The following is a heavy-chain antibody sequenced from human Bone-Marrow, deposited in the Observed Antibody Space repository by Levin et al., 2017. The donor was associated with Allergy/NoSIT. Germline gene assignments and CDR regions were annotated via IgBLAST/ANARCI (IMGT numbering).Heavy chain of an antibody. CDR3: ARAVVAATLPYDDYFDY. J-gene: IGHJ4*02. D-gene: IGHD2-15*01. Sequence: GESLKISCAASGFTFSSYGMHWVRQAPGKGLEWVAVIWYDGSNKYYADSVKGRFTISRDNSKNTLYLQMNSLRAEDTAVYYCARAVVAATLPYDDYFDYWGQGTLVTVSS. CDR1: GFTFSSYG. CDR2: IWYDGSNK. V-gene: IGHV3-33*01.